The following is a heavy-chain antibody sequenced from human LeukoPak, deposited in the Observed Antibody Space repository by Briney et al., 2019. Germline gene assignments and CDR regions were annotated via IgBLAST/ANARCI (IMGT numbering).Heavy chain of an antibody. CDR3: VRPLLFIRGLGDN. J-gene: IGHJ4*02. Sequence: TGGSLRLSCAASGFTFSSYSMNWVRQAPGKGLEWVSSISSSSSYIYYADSVKGRFTISRDNAKNSLYLQMNSLRAEDTAVYYCVRPLLFIRGLGDNWGQGTLVTVSS. D-gene: IGHD3-10*01. CDR2: ISSSSSYI. V-gene: IGHV3-21*01. CDR1: GFTFSSYS.